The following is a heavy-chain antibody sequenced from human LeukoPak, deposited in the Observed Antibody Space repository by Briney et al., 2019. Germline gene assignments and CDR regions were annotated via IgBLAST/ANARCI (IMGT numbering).Heavy chain of an antibody. CDR1: GFTFSDNY. J-gene: IGHJ5*02. V-gene: IGHV3-11*03. Sequence: GGCLRLSCAASGFTFSDNYMGWIRQAPGKGLEWDSYISGSSSYTNYVDSVKGRFTISRDNAKNSLYLQRDSLRAEGMGVYYCAGATVWGCFDPWGQGTLVTVSS. CDR2: ISGSSSYT. CDR3: AGATVWGCFDP. D-gene: IGHD4-17*01.